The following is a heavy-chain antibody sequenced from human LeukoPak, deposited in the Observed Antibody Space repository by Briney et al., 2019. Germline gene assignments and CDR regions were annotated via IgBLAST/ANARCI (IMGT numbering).Heavy chain of an antibody. Sequence: GASVKVSCKASGYTFTNYYIHWVRQTPGQGLEWMGWINPNSGGTNYGQKFQGRVTMTRDTSISTAYMELSRLRSEDTAVYYCATQWQGAASYYYYMDVWGKGTTVTISS. CDR2: INPNSGGT. D-gene: IGHD6-19*01. J-gene: IGHJ6*03. CDR3: ATQWQGAASYYYYMDV. V-gene: IGHV1-2*02. CDR1: GYTFTNYY.